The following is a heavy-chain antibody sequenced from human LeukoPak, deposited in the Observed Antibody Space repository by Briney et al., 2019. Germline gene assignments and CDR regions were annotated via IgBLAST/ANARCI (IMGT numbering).Heavy chain of an antibody. Sequence: SETLSLTCTVSGYSISSGYYWGWIRQPPGKGLEWIGSINHSGSTYYNPSLKSRVTISVDTSKNQFSLNLSSVSAADTAGYYCARGPTTSPQYSFDYWGQGNMVTVSS. V-gene: IGHV4-38-2*02. J-gene: IGHJ4*02. CDR3: ARGPTTSPQYSFDY. CDR1: GYSISSGYY. CDR2: INHSGST. D-gene: IGHD4-17*01.